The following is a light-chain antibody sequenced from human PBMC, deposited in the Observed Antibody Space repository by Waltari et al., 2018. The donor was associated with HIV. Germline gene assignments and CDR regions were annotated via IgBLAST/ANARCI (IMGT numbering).Light chain of an antibody. V-gene: IGLV2-11*01. CDR2: DVN. Sequence: QSALTQPHSVSGSPGQSVTISCTGTSSDIGGYNYVSWYRQFPGKAPSFIIQDVNKRPSGVPDRFSGSKSGNTASLTISGLQTDDEADYYCCSYAGNSDVVFGGGTTLTVL. CDR3: CSYAGNSDVV. CDR1: SSDIGGYNY. J-gene: IGLJ2*01.